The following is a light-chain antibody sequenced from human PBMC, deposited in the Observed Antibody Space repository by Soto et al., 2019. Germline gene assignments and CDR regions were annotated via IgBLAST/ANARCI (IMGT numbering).Light chain of an antibody. CDR1: SSDVGGSNF. J-gene: IGLJ3*02. Sequence: QSALTQPRSVSGYPGQSVTISCTGTSSDVGGSNFVSWYQQHAGKAPKLVIYDVSKRPSGVPDRFSGSKSGNAASLTISGLQVEDEADYYCCSYAGNSLWVFGGGTKVTVL. CDR2: DVS. V-gene: IGLV2-11*01. CDR3: CSYAGNSLWV.